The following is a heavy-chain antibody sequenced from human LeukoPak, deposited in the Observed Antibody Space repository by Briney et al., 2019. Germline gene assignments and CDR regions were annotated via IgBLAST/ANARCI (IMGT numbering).Heavy chain of an antibody. J-gene: IGHJ4*02. CDR2: ITGTGGRGGI. CDR3: AKGDRGHCTGVKCYPFDY. CDR1: GFTYANYA. Sequence: PGGSLRLSCVASGFTYANYAMNWVRQAPVKRLEWVASITGTGGRGGIYYADSVKGRFTISRDNSKNTLFLQMSSLRAEDTAVYHCAKGDRGHCTGVKCYPFDYWGQGTVVTVSS. V-gene: IGHV3-23*01. D-gene: IGHD2-8*02.